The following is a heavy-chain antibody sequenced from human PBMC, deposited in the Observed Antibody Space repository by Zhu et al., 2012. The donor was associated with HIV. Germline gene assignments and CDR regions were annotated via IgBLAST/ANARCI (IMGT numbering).Heavy chain of an antibody. CDR2: IYYSGST. CDR3: ARAALLGYNYGPIDH. D-gene: IGHD5-18*01. Sequence: QVQLQESGPGLVKPSETLSLTCTVSGGSISSHYWSWIRQPPGKGLEWIGYIYYSGSTNYNPSLKSRVTISVDTSKNQFSLNMSSVTAADTAVYYCARAALLGYNYGPIDHWGQGTLVTVSS. CDR1: GGSISSHY. V-gene: IGHV4-59*11. J-gene: IGHJ4*02.